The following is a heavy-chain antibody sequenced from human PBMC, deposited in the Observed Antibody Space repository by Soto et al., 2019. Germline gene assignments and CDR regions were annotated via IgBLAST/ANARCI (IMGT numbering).Heavy chain of an antibody. V-gene: IGHV3-7*05. CDR2: IKQDGSVK. J-gene: IGHJ4*02. D-gene: IGHD6-13*01. CDR3: AKRYSTSWSGWDY. CDR1: GFSFSTSW. Sequence: LRLSCAASGFSFSTSWMSWVRQAPGKGLEWVANIKQDGSVKYYVDSVKGRFTISRDNSQNSLYLQMNSLRAEDTAVYYCAKRYSTSWSGWDYWGQGTLVTVSS.